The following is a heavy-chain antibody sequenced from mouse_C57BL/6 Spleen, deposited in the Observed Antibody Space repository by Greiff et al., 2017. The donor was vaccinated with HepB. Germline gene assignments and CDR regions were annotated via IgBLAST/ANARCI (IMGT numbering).Heavy chain of an antibody. J-gene: IGHJ4*01. CDR1: GFTFSDYG. CDR2: ISSGSSTI. V-gene: IGHV5-17*01. CDR3: AREGYDCYAMDY. Sequence: EVNVVESGGGLVKPGGSLKLSCAASGFTFSDYGMHWVRQAPEKGLEWVAYISSGSSTIYYADTVKGRFTISRDNAKNTLFLQMTSLRSEDTAMYYCAREGYDCYAMDYWGQGTSVTVSS.